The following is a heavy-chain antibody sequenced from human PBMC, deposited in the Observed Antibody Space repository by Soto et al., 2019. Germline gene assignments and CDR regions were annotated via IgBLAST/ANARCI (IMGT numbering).Heavy chain of an antibody. CDR3: ACGYSLYYFDY. Sequence: EVQLVESGGGLVQPGRSLRLSCAASGFTFDDYAMHWVRQAPGKGLEWVSGISWNSGSIGYADSVKGRFTISRDNAKNSLYLQMNSLRAEDTALYYRACGYSLYYFDYWGQGTLVTVSS. CDR1: GFTFDDYA. J-gene: IGHJ4*02. D-gene: IGHD3-22*01. CDR2: ISWNSGSI. V-gene: IGHV3-9*01.